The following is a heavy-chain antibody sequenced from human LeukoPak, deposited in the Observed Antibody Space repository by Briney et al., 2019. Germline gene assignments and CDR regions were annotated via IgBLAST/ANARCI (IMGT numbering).Heavy chain of an antibody. CDR1: GFTFSSYA. CDR2: ISYDGSNK. V-gene: IGHV3-30-3*01. CDR3: ARGPWELLGIFDY. Sequence: GGSLRLSCAASGFTFSSYAMHWVRQAPGKGLEWVAVISYDGSNKYYADSVEGRFTISRDSSENTLYLQMNSLRAEDTAVYYCARGPWELLGIFDYWGQGTLVTVSS. D-gene: IGHD1-26*01. J-gene: IGHJ4*02.